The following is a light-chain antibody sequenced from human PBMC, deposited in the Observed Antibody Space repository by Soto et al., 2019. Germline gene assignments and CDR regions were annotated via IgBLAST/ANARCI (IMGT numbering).Light chain of an antibody. CDR2: GTS. J-gene: IGKJ1*01. CDR3: QQYNNWPWT. Sequence: EIVMTQSPATLSVSPGERATLSCRASQSVSYNLAWYQQKPGQAPRLLIYGTSTRATGIPARLSGSGSGTEFLLSFRILLSLDFAVYCCQQYNNWPWTFGKGAMV. CDR1: QSVSYN. V-gene: IGKV3-15*01.